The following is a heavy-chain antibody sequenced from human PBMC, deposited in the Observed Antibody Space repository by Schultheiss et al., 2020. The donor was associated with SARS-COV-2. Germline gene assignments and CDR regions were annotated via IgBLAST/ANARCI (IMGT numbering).Heavy chain of an antibody. CDR1: GYTFTGYY. Sequence: ASVKVSCKASGYTFTGYYMHWVRQAPGQGLEWMGRINPNSGGTNYAQKFQGRVTMTTDTSTSTAYMELRSLRSDDTAVYYCAREMRGYGKIFDYWGQGTLVTVSS. D-gene: IGHD5-12*01. J-gene: IGHJ4*02. CDR2: INPNSGGT. CDR3: AREMRGYGKIFDY. V-gene: IGHV1-2*06.